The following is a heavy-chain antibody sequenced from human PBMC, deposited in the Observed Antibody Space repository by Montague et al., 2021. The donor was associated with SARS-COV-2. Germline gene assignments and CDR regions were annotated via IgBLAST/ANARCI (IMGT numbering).Heavy chain of an antibody. CDR1: GFTFSSYS. V-gene: IGHV3-48*04. CDR2: ISSSSSTI. J-gene: IGHJ6*02. CDR3: ARDRLVKYVDYYYYYGMGV. D-gene: IGHD6-6*01. Sequence: SLRLSCAASGFTFSSYSMNWVRQAPGKGLEWVPYISSSSSTICYADSVKGRFTISRDNAKNSLYLQMNSLRAEDTAVYYCARDRLVKYVDYYYYYGMGVWGQGTTVTVSS.